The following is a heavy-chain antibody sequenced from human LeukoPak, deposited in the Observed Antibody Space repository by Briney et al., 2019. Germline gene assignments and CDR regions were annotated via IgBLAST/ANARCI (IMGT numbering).Heavy chain of an antibody. V-gene: IGHV3-48*01. CDR1: GFTFSSYS. CDR3: ARARVVTGDFDY. CDR2: ISSSSSTI. J-gene: IGHJ4*02. D-gene: IGHD2-21*02. Sequence: GGSLRLSCAASGFTFSSYSMNWVRQAPGKGLEWLSYISSSSSTIYYADSVKGRFTISRDNANNSLYLHMNSLRAEDTPVYYCARARVVTGDFDYWGQGTLVTVSS.